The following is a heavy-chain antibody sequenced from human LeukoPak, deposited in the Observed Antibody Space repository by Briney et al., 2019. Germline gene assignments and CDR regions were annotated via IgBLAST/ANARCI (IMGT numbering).Heavy chain of an antibody. V-gene: IGHV4-59*08. CDR3: ARQDHGMDV. J-gene: IGHJ6*02. CDR2: IYYRGST. Sequence: SETLSLTCTVSGGSVSTYYWSWIRQPPGKGLEWIGYIYYRGSTNYNSSLKSRVTISVDTSKNQFSLKLSSVTAADTAVYYCARQDHGMDVWGPGTTV. CDR1: GGSVSTYY.